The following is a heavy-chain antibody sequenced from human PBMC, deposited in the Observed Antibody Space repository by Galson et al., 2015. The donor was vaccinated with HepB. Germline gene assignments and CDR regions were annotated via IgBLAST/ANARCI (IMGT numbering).Heavy chain of an antibody. CDR2: ISYDGSNK. CDR3: ARAHVLLWFGELAGGMDV. Sequence: SLRLSCAASGFTFSSYAMHWVRQAPGKGLEWVAVISYDGSNKYYADSVKGRFTISRDNSKNTLYLQMNSLRAEDTAVYYCARAHVLLWFGELAGGMDVWGQGTTVTVSS. J-gene: IGHJ6*02. V-gene: IGHV3-30-3*01. CDR1: GFTFSSYA. D-gene: IGHD3-10*01.